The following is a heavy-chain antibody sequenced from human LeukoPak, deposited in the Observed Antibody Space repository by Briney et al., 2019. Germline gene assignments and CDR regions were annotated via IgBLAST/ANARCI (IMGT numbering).Heavy chain of an antibody. D-gene: IGHD3-22*01. CDR3: ARSTGNYYASSGPYFWDLDY. J-gene: IGHJ4*02. CDR1: GFTFSSYW. CDR2: IKQDGSEK. V-gene: IGHV3-7*01. Sequence: GGSLRLSCAASGFTFSSYWMSWVRQAPGKGLEWVANIKQDGSEKYYVDSVKGRFTISRDNAKNSLYLQMNSLRAEDTAVYYCARSTGNYYASSGPYFWDLDYWGQGTLVTVSS.